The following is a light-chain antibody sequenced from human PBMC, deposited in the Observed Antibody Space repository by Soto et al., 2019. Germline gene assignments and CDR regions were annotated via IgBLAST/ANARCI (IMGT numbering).Light chain of an antibody. CDR1: SSDVGGYNY. CDR3: CSYAGYWV. J-gene: IGLJ2*01. V-gene: IGLV2-11*01. Sequence: QSVLTQPRSVSGSPGQSVTISCTGTSSDVGGYNYVSWYQQHPGKAPKLMIYDVSKRPSGVPDRFSGSKSGNTASLTISGLQAEDEADYYCCSYAGYWVFGGGTKVTVL. CDR2: DVS.